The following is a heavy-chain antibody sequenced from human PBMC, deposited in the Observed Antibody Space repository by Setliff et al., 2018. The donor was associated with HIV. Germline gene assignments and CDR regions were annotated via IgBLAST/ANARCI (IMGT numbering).Heavy chain of an antibody. J-gene: IGHJ6*03. CDR1: GGSISSSSHY. Sequence: LSLTCTVSGGSISSSSHYWGWIRQPPGKGLEWIGSMSYSGNTYNNPSLKRRVTMSVDTSNNQFSLSLTSVTATDTATYYCAGVDCSSTSCYRDYYYYMDVCGKGTTVTVSS. D-gene: IGHD2-2*01. CDR3: AGVDCSSTSCYRDYYYYMDV. CDR2: MSYSGNT. V-gene: IGHV4-39*01.